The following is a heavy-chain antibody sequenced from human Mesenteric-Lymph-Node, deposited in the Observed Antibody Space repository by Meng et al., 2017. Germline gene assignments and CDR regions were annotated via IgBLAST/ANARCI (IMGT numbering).Heavy chain of an antibody. D-gene: IGHD2-21*01. V-gene: IGHV4-30-4*01. CDR2: IYNSGST. CDR1: GGSISSGYYY. CDR3: AREGRSHQVGVSVY. J-gene: IGHJ4*02. Sequence: QVPLQESVPGLVTPSQAPSLTSTVSGGSISSGYYYWSCIRQPPGKGLEWIGYIYNSGSTYYNPSLKSRVTISVDTSKNQFSLKLRFVTAADTAVYYCAREGRSHQVGVSVYWGQGNLVTVSS.